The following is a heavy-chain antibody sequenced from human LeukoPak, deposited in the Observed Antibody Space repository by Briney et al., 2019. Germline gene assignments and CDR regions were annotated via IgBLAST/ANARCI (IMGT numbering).Heavy chain of an antibody. V-gene: IGHV4-39*01. Sequence: SETLSLTCTVSGGSISSSSYYWGWVRQPPGKGLEWIGSIYSSGNTYYNPSLKSRLTISVDTSKNQFSLKLTSVTAADTAVYYCARHPSGRMWLQQGGWFDPWGQGTLVTVSS. CDR1: GGSISSSSYY. J-gene: IGHJ5*02. CDR2: IYSSGNT. D-gene: IGHD5-24*01. CDR3: ARHPSGRMWLQQGGWFDP.